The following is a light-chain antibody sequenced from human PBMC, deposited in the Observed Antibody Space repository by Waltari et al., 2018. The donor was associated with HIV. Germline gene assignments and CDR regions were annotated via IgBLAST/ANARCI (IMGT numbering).Light chain of an antibody. CDR1: TSDIRGSDF. CDR3: TSYTTVTNHPVV. V-gene: IGLV2-14*03. J-gene: IGLJ2*01. Sequence: QSALTQPDSVSGSPGQSITIPCAGNTSDIRGSDFASWYQHHPGKAPKLVIYDVLRRPPRISRRFSCSNSANTAALTISGLQVADEADYFCTSYTTVTNHPVVVGGGTRLTVL. CDR2: DVL.